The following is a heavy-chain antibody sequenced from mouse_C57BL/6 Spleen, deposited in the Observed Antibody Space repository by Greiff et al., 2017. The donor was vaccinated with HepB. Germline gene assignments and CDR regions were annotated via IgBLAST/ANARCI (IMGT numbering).Heavy chain of an antibody. D-gene: IGHD1-1*01. J-gene: IGHJ1*03. CDR1: GFNIKDYY. V-gene: IGHV14-2*01. CDR2: IDPEAGET. CDR3: ASSYYYGTLDGYFEV. Sequence: VQLQQSGAELVKPGASVKLSCTASGFNIKDYYMHWVKQRTEQGLEWIGRIDPEAGETKYAPKFQGKATITAATSSNTAYLQLSSLTSEDTAVDDCASSYYYGTLDGYFEVWGTGTTVTVSS.